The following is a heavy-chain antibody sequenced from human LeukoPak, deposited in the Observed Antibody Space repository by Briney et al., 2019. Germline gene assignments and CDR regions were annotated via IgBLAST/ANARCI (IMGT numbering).Heavy chain of an antibody. V-gene: IGHV4-59*12. CDR2: IYYSGST. CDR1: GGSISSYY. D-gene: IGHD3-10*01. Sequence: SETLSLTCTVSGGSISSYYWSWIRQPPGKGLEWIGYIYYSGSTYYNPSLKSRVTISVDTSKNQFSLKLSSVTAADTAVYYCAREGKVRGVSAFDIWGQGTMVTVSS. J-gene: IGHJ3*02. CDR3: AREGKVRGVSAFDI.